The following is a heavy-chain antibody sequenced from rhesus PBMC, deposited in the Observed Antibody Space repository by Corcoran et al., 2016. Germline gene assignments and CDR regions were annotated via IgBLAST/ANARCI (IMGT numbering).Heavy chain of an antibody. CDR3: ARGGRNIWTGYYNWYFDY. Sequence: QVQLQESGPGLVKPSETLSLTCAVSGYSISSGYYWSWIRQPPGKGLEWFGYISYSGSHYYPPSFQSRVTISLDASKNQFSLKLSSVTAADTAVYYCARGGRNIWTGYYNWYFDYWGQGVLVTVSS. CDR1: GYSISSGYY. CDR2: ISYSGSH. J-gene: IGHJ4*01. V-gene: IGHV4-122*02. D-gene: IGHD3-3*01.